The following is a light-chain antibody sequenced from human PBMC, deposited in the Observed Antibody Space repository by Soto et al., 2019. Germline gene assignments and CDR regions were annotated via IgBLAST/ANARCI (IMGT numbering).Light chain of an antibody. J-gene: IGKJ4*01. CDR1: QSVGST. Sequence: EIVLTQSPAALSVSPGARVTVSWWASQSVGSTLNWYQQRPGQAPRLLIYDTSIRATGIPARFSGSGSGTEFTLTIASLQSEDFGVYYCQRFNRWPLSFGGGTKVDIK. CDR2: DTS. V-gene: IGKV3-15*01. CDR3: QRFNRWPLS.